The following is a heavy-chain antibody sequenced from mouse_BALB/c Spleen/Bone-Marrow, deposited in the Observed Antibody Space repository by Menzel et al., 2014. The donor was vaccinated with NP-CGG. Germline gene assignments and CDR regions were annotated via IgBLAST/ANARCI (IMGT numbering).Heavy chain of an antibody. Sequence: VQLQQSGPELVKPGASVKMSCTASGFTFTDYAINWVKQRTGQGLEWIGEIYPGSGDTYYNEKFKAKATLTADKPSNTVHMQLSSLTSEDSVVYFCARSRVPYFALGYWGQGTSVTVSS. CDR1: GFTFTDYA. J-gene: IGHJ4*01. CDR3: ARSRVPYFALGY. V-gene: IGHV1-83*01. CDR2: IYPGSGDT.